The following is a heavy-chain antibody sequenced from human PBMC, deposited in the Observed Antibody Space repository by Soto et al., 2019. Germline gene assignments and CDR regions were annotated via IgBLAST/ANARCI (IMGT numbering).Heavy chain of an antibody. V-gene: IGHV3-9*01. J-gene: IGHJ1*01. CDR1: GFTFSSYS. CDR3: GKGRTRPAKSPNFLHI. Sequence: GGSLRLSCAASGFTFSSYSMLWVRQAPGKGLEWVSAITWDGADVNYADSVKGRFTISRDNAKNSLYLQMSSLRPEDTALYYYGKGRTRPAKSPNFLHIWGQGTLVTVSS. D-gene: IGHD1-1*01. CDR2: ITWDGADV.